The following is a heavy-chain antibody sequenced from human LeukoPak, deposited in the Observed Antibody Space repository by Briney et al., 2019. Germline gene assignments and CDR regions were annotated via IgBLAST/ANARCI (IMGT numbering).Heavy chain of an antibody. V-gene: IGHV3-23*01. CDR2: ISGSGGST. D-gene: IGHD3-22*01. J-gene: IGHJ4*02. Sequence: GGSLRFSCAASGFTFSNYAMSWVRQAPGKGLEWVSGISGSGGSTYYADSVKGHFTISRDNSKNTLYLQMNSLRAEDTAVYHCAKDRNTMISRGGYFDFWGQGTLVTVSS. CDR1: GFTFSNYA. CDR3: AKDRNTMISRGGYFDF.